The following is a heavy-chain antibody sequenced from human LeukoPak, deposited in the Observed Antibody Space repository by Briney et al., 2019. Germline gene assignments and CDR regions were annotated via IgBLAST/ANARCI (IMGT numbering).Heavy chain of an antibody. Sequence: ASVKVSCKASGYTFTGYYLHWVRQAPGQGLEWMGWINPNSGDTNYAQKFQGRVTMTRDTSISTAYMELSRLRSEDTAVYYCAREGIAVNYYYYMDVWGKGTTVTISS. V-gene: IGHV1-2*02. CDR1: GYTFTGYY. CDR3: AREGIAVNYYYYMDV. D-gene: IGHD6-19*01. CDR2: INPNSGDT. J-gene: IGHJ6*03.